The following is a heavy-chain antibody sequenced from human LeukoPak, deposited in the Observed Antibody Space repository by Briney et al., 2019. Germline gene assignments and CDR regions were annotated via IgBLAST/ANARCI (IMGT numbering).Heavy chain of an antibody. Sequence: QPGGSLRLSCAASGFSFSNFWMTWVRQRPGKGPGWLATIRQDGGDKWYVDSVRGRFTISRDNAKNSLYLQMNSLRPEDTAVYYCARYFDNTAYSWRRFDYWGQGVLVTVSS. V-gene: IGHV3-7*01. CDR3: ARYFDNTAYSWRRFDY. J-gene: IGHJ4*02. CDR1: GFSFSNFW. D-gene: IGHD2-21*02. CDR2: IRQDGGDK.